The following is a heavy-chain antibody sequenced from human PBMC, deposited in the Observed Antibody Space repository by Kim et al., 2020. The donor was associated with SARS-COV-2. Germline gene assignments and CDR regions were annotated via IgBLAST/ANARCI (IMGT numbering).Heavy chain of an antibody. CDR3: AESLYYYDSSGYSYFDY. CDR1: GFTFRYA. CDR2: ISGSGGTT. V-gene: IGHV3-23*01. Sequence: GGSLRLSCAASGFTFRYAMSWVRQAPGKGLELVSLISGSGGTTHYADYVKGRFTISRENYKNTLYLQKNSMRAEDKTVYYCAESLYYYDSSGYSYFDYWG. J-gene: IGHJ4*01. D-gene: IGHD3-22*01.